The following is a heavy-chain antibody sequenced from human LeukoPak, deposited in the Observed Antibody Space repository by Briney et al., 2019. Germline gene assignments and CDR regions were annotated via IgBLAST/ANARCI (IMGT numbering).Heavy chain of an antibody. Sequence: GGSLRLSCAASGFTFSDYYMSWIRQAPGKGLEWVSYISSSGSTIYYADSVKGRFTISRDNAKNSLYLQMNSLRAEDTAVYYCATETPPDYDILTDIDYWGQGTLVTVSS. D-gene: IGHD3-9*01. CDR1: GFTFSDYY. CDR2: ISSSGSTI. V-gene: IGHV3-11*01. J-gene: IGHJ4*02. CDR3: ATETPPDYDILTDIDY.